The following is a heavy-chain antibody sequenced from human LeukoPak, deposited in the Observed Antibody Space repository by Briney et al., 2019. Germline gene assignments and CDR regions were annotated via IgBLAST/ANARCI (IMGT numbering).Heavy chain of an antibody. D-gene: IGHD6-19*01. CDR3: ARHAGAYSSGWYEDY. CDR1: GYSFTSQW. CDR2: IYPDDSDT. J-gene: IGHJ4*02. V-gene: IGHV5-51*01. Sequence: GESLKISCKGSGYSFTSQWIGWVRQMPGKGLEWMGIIYPDDSDTRYSPSFRGQVTISADKSISTAYLQWSSLKASDTAMYYCARHAGAYSSGWYEDYWGQGTLVTVSS.